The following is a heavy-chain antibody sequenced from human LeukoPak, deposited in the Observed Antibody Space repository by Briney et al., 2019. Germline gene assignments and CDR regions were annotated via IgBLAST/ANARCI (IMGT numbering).Heavy chain of an antibody. CDR2: ISSTGST. CDR1: GFTLSDSA. J-gene: IGHJ4*02. CDR3: TKIQYRSGGGAIDS. Sequence: PGGSLRLSCSVSGFTLSDSAMCWVRQAPGKGLDWVSTISSTGSTYDADSVKGRFTISRDTFKNTLYLQMNSLRADDTAIYYCTKIQYRSGGGAIDSWGQGTVVSVSS. D-gene: IGHD2-15*01. V-gene: IGHV3-23*01.